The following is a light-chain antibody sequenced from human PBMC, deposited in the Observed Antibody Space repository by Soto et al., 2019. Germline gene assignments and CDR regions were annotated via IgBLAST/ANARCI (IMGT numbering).Light chain of an antibody. Sequence: QSVLTQPPSASGTPGQRVTIPCSGSSSNIGSNTVNWYQQLPGTAPKPLIYSNNQRPSGVPDRFSGSKSGPSASLAISGLQSEDEADYYCAAWDDSLNGPVFGTGTKLTVL. J-gene: IGLJ1*01. CDR3: AAWDDSLNGPV. V-gene: IGLV1-44*01. CDR1: SSNIGSNT. CDR2: SNN.